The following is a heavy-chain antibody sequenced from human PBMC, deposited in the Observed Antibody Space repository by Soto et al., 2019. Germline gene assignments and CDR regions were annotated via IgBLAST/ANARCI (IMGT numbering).Heavy chain of an antibody. V-gene: IGHV3-48*02. CDR2: ISSTSATT. D-gene: IGHD6-13*01. CDR1: GFSFRTYS. CDR3: ARVGGLPGCSSSAMGY. J-gene: IGHJ4*02. Sequence: GGSLRLSCAASGFSFRTYSMNWVRQAPGKGLEWISFISSTSATTHYADSVKGRFTSSRDNAKNSLYLQMDSLRDEDTAVYYCARVGGLPGCSSSAMGYWGQGTLVTVSS.